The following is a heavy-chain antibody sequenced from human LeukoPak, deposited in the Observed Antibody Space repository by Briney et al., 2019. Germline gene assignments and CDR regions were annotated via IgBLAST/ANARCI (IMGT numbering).Heavy chain of an antibody. Sequence: PSETLSLTCTVSGGSISSYYWRWIRQPPGKGLECIGYMYYSGSANYNPSLKSRVTISVDTSKNQFSLKLSSVTAADTAVYYCARGYWFISGYYYAFDIWGQGIMVTVSS. CDR3: ARGYWFISGYYYAFDI. D-gene: IGHD3-22*01. CDR1: GGSISSYY. V-gene: IGHV4-59*01. CDR2: MYYSGSA. J-gene: IGHJ3*02.